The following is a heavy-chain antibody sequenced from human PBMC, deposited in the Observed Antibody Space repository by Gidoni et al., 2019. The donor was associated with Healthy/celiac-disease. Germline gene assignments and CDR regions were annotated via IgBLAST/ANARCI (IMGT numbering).Heavy chain of an antibody. J-gene: IGHJ3*02. CDR1: GYTFPGSY. D-gene: IGHD2-21*02. Sequence: QLVQSGAEVKKPGASVTVSCKASGYTFPGSYRHWVRQAPGQGLEWRGWINTNSGGTNYAKKFQGRVTKTRDTSNSTDYMEVSRMRSDETDVYYCASDIVVGTAIGTGDAFDIWGQGTMVTVSS. CDR2: INTNSGGT. CDR3: ASDIVVGTAIGTGDAFDI. V-gene: IGHV1-2*02.